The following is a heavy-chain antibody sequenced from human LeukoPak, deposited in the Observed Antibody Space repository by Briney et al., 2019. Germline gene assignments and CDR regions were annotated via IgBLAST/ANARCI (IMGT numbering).Heavy chain of an antibody. Sequence: GGSLRLSCAASGFTFSSYAMSWVRQAPGKGLEWVSAISGSGGSTYYADSVKGRFTISRDNSKSTLYLQMNSLRAEDTAVYYCAKRGVRIAVAVGGIDYWGQGTLVTVSS. V-gene: IGHV3-23*01. CDR1: GFTFSSYA. D-gene: IGHD6-19*01. CDR3: AKRGVRIAVAVGGIDY. CDR2: ISGSGGST. J-gene: IGHJ4*02.